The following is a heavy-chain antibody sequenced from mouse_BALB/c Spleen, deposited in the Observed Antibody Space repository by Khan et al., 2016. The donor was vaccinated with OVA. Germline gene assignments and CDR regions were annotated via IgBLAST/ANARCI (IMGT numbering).Heavy chain of an antibody. CDR2: IWGGGSK. J-gene: IGHJ4*01. CDR3: AKDPPYYAMDY. V-gene: IGHV2-6-5*01. CDR1: GFSLTDYA. Sequence: QVQLKQSGPGLVAPSQSLSITCTVSGFSLTDYAVSWIRQPPGKGLEWLGVIWGGGSKYYNSALKSRLSISKDNSKSQVFLKMNSLQTDDTAMYYCAKDPPYYAMDYWGQGTSVTDSS.